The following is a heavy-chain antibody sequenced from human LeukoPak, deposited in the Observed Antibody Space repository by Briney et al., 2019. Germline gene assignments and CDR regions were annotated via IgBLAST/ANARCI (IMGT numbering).Heavy chain of an antibody. V-gene: IGHV3-53*01. D-gene: IGHD3-10*01. CDR3: AREGSGRTAYNDGLVV. Sequence: PGGSLRLSCAASGFTVSSSYMTWVRQAPGKGLEWVSVIRSGGSTVYADSVMGRFTISTANPKNTLYLQLNSLSAEDTAVYYSAREGSGRTAYNDGLVVSGQGTKGTVSS. CDR2: IRSGGST. CDR1: GFTVSSSY. J-gene: IGHJ3*01.